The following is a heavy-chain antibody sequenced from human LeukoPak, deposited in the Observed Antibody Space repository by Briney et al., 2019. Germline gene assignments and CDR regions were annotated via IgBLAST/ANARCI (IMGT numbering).Heavy chain of an antibody. V-gene: IGHV4-38-2*02. D-gene: IGHD1-14*01. CDR1: GYSISSGYY. CDR3: ARARRNVAEAMD. J-gene: IGHJ4*02. Sequence: ASETLSLTCTVSGYSISSGYYWGWIRQPPGRGLEWIGGMYYNGETYHNPSLKSRVHISPDTSKNHFSLKLSSVTAADTAVYYCARARRNVAEAMDWGQGTLVTVSS. CDR2: MYYNGET.